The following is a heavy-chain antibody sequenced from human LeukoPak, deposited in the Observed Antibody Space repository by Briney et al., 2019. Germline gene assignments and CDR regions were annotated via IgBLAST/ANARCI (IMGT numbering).Heavy chain of an antibody. Sequence: SETLSLTCTVSGGSILSYYWSWIRQPAGKGLEWIGRFYISGSTNYNPSLKSRVTMSVDTSKNQFSLRLNSVTAADTAVYYCARDFLLQSEGLSAFRGQRTLGTVSS. CDR2: FYISGST. D-gene: IGHD4-11*01. CDR3: ARDFLLQSEGLSAF. J-gene: IGHJ4*02. V-gene: IGHV4-4*07. CDR1: GGSILSYY.